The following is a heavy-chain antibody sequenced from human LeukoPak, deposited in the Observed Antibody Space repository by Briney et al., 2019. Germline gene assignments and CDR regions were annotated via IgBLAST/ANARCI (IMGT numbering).Heavy chain of an antibody. CDR3: ARDGRKVIAAAFWFDP. CDR1: GGTFSSYA. J-gene: IGHJ5*02. Sequence: SVKVSCKASGGTFSSYAISWVREAPGQGLEWMGRIIPIFGTANYAQKFQGRVTITTDESTSTTYMELSSLRSEDTAVYYCARDGRKVIAAAFWFDPWGQGTLVTVSS. D-gene: IGHD6-13*01. V-gene: IGHV1-69*05. CDR2: IIPIFGTA.